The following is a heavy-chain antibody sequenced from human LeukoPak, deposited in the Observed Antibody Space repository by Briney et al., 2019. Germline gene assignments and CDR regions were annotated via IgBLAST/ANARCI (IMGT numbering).Heavy chain of an antibody. CDR1: GYIFTNYY. V-gene: IGHV1-46*01. CDR3: AREMVRGSYYTDV. CDR2: INPSGGTA. Sequence: ASVKVSCKASGYIFTNYYLHWVRQAPGQGLEWMGTINPSGGTAYYAQQFHGRVTMTRDTSTSTVYLELSGLRSEDTAVYYCAREMVRGSYYTDVWGTGTTVTISS. J-gene: IGHJ6*03. D-gene: IGHD3-10*01.